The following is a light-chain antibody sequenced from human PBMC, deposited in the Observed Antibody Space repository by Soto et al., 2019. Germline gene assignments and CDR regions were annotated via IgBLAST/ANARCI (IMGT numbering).Light chain of an antibody. CDR1: QNVTSF. Sequence: EIVLTQSPDTLSLSPGERATLSCRASQNVTSFLAWYQPKPGKAPRLLIYGASIRATGIPDRLSGSGSGTDFTLTIRRLEPEDSAVYYCQQYGTSPTFGQGTRLEIK. J-gene: IGKJ5*01. CDR3: QQYGTSPT. V-gene: IGKV3-20*01. CDR2: GAS.